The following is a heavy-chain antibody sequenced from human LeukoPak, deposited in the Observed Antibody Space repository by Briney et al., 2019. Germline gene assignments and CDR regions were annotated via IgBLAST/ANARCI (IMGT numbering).Heavy chain of an antibody. D-gene: IGHD4-17*01. J-gene: IGHJ4*02. V-gene: IGHV4-34*01. Sequence: SETLSLTCAVYGGSFSGYHWSWIRQPPGKGLEWIGEINHSGSTNYNPSLKSRVTISVDMSKNQFSLKLSSVTAADTAVYYCARGTVTVTIDYWGQGTLVTVSS. CDR1: GGSFSGYH. CDR3: ARGTVTVTIDY. CDR2: INHSGST.